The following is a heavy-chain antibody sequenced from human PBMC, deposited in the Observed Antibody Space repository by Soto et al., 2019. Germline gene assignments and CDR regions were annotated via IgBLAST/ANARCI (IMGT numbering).Heavy chain of an antibody. Sequence: EVQLVETGGGLIQPGGSLRLSCAASGFTVSSNYMSWVRQAPGKGLEWVSVIYSGGSTYYADSVKGRFIISRDNSKNTLYLQMNSLRAEDTAVYYCASTLVGATHFDYWGQGTLVTVSS. CDR3: ASTLVGATHFDY. CDR2: IYSGGST. V-gene: IGHV3-53*02. CDR1: GFTVSSNY. D-gene: IGHD1-26*01. J-gene: IGHJ4*02.